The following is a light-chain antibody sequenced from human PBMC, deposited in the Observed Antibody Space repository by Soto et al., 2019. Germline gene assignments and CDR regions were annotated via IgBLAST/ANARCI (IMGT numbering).Light chain of an antibody. V-gene: IGKV1-39*01. CDR1: QTIIRY. Sequence: DLQMTQSPSSLSASVGDRVTITCRASQTIIRYLNWYQQKPGRAPNLLIYAASSLQSGVPSRFGGSGSGTEFTLTISSLQPEDFATYYCQQSYSTLFTFGPGTKVEIK. CDR3: QQSYSTLFT. J-gene: IGKJ3*01. CDR2: AAS.